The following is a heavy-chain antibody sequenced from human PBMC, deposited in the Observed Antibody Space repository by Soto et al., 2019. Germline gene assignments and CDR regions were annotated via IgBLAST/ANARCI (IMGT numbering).Heavy chain of an antibody. Sequence: SETLSLTCTVSGGSISSYYWSWIRQPPGKGLEWIGYIYYSGSTNYNPSLKSRVTISVDTSKNQFSLKLSSVTAADTAVYYCARSQGSSSWLDYYYGMDVWGQGTKVTVYS. V-gene: IGHV4-59*01. J-gene: IGHJ6*02. CDR2: IYYSGST. D-gene: IGHD6-13*01. CDR3: ARSQGSSSWLDYYYGMDV. CDR1: GGSISSYY.